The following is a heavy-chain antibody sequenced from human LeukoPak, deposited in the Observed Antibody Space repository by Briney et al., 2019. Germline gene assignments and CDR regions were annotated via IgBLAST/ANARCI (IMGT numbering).Heavy chain of an antibody. D-gene: IGHD2-15*01. J-gene: IGHJ4*02. CDR2: INPDGSEK. CDR3: VKDLIAVATHDYFDY. Sequence: GGSLRLSCTASGFSFSSNWMTWVRQAPGKGLEWVGNINPDGSEKFYVDSVRGRFTISRDNARSSVYLQMTSLRAEDTAVYYCVKDLIAVATHDYFDYWGQGTLVTVSS. CDR1: GFSFSSNW. V-gene: IGHV3-7*01.